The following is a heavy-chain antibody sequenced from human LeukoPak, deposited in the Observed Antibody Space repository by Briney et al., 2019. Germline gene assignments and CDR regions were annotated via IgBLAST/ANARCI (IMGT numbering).Heavy chain of an antibody. CDR2: IYQSGST. Sequence: SETLSLTCAVSGYSISSGNYWGWMRQPPGKGLEWIGSIYQSGSTYYNPSLESRVTISVDTSKNQFSLKLRSVTAADTAVYYCATHLGDCTSTSCYRGGFDPWGQGTLVTASS. J-gene: IGHJ5*02. V-gene: IGHV4-38-2*01. CDR1: GYSISSGNY. D-gene: IGHD2-2*01. CDR3: ATHLGDCTSTSCYRGGFDP.